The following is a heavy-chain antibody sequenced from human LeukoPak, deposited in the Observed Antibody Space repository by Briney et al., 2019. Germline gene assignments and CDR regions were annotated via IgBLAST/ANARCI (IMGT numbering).Heavy chain of an antibody. D-gene: IGHD5-12*01. Sequence: GGSLRLSCAASGITFSIYTMSWVRQAPGKGLEWVSAIVGSGRNTYYADSVKGRFTISRDNSKNTLYLQMNSLRAEYTAVYHCAKEGGYDGVDWWGQGTLVTVSS. CDR3: AKEGGYDGVDW. CDR1: GITFSIYT. V-gene: IGHV3-23*01. CDR2: IVGSGRNT. J-gene: IGHJ4*02.